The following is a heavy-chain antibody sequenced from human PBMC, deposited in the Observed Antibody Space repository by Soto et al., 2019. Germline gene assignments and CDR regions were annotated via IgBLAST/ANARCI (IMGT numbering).Heavy chain of an antibody. CDR2: IGSSGGTT. CDR1: GFTFSSYA. D-gene: IGHD4-17*01. CDR3: AKFAWYGDNNWFDP. J-gene: IGHJ5*02. V-gene: IGHV3-23*01. Sequence: GGSLRLSCAASGFTFSSYAMSWVRQAPGKGLEWVSAIGSSGGTTYYADSVKGRFTISRDNSKSTLYLQMNSLRAEDTAVYYCAKFAWYGDNNWFDPWGQGTLVTVSS.